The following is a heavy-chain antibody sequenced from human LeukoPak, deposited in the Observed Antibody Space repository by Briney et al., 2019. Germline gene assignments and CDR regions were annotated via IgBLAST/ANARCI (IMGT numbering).Heavy chain of an antibody. CDR3: ARGIVYYFDSSGYYNYYGMDV. V-gene: IGHV1-18*01. J-gene: IGHJ6*02. Sequence: ASVKVSCKASGYTFTSYGISWVRQASGQGFEWMGWISAYNGNTHYAQKLQGRVTMTTDTSTSTAYMELRSLRSDDTAVYYCARGIVYYFDSSGYYNYYGMDVWGQGTTVTVSS. CDR2: ISAYNGNT. D-gene: IGHD3-22*01. CDR1: GYTFTSYG.